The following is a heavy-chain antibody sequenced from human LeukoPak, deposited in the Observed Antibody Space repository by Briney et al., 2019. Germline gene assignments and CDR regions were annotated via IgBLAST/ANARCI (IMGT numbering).Heavy chain of an antibody. CDR1: GYTLTELS. V-gene: IGHV1-24*01. Sequence: ASVKVSCKVSGYTLTELSMHWVRQAPGKGLEWMGGFDPEDGETIYAQKFQGRVIMTEDTSTDTAYMELSSLRSEDTAVYYCATVDSYGGYYFDYWGQGTLVTVSS. CDR3: ATVDSYGGYYFDY. D-gene: IGHD5-18*01. CDR2: FDPEDGET. J-gene: IGHJ4*02.